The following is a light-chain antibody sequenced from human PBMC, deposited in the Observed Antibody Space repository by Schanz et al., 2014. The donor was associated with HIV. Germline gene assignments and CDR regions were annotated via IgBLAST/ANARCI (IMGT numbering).Light chain of an antibody. CDR3: ETWDSHSQYYV. V-gene: IGLV4-60*03. CDR2: VEGSGRY. J-gene: IGLJ1*01. Sequence: QLVLTQSSSASASLGSSVKLTCTLSSEHSGYIIAWHQQQPGKAPRHLMKVEGSGRYNKGSGVPDRLSGSSSGADRYLTISSLQSEDEGDYYCETWDSHSQYYVFGTGTKLTVL. CDR1: SEHSGYI.